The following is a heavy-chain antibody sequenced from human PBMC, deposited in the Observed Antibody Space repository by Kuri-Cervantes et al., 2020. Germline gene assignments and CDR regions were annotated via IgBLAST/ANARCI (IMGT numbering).Heavy chain of an antibody. Sequence: GESLKISCAASGFTFRSYGMHWVRQAPGKGLEWVAFIHYDGINKYYVDSVKGRFTISRDNSKNTLYLQMNSLRAEDTAVYYCARDDYFDSSGYYPDDAFNIWGQGTTVTVSS. D-gene: IGHD3-22*01. CDR2: IHYDGINK. CDR3: ARDDYFDSSGYYPDDAFNI. V-gene: IGHV3-30*02. CDR1: GFTFRSYG. J-gene: IGHJ3*02.